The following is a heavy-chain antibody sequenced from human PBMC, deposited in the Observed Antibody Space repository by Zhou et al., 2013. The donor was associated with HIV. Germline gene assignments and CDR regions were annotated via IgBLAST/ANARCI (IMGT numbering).Heavy chain of an antibody. V-gene: IGHV1-69*15. D-gene: IGHD3-16*01. Sequence: QVQLVQSGAEVKKPGSSVKVSCKASGGAFSRYAVSWVRQAPGQGLEWMGRIMPIFARANYAQQFRGRVTITADESTSTAYMELSNLRSEDTAVYYCAIKGIGDRGWFDPWGQGTLVTVSS. J-gene: IGHJ5*02. CDR3: AIKGIGDRGWFDP. CDR1: GGAFSRYA. CDR2: IMPIFARA.